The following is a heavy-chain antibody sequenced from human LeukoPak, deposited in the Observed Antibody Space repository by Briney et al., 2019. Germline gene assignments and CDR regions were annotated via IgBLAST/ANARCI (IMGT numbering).Heavy chain of an antibody. J-gene: IGHJ4*02. CDR3: ARDWGYCSSTSCHVFDY. D-gene: IGHD2-2*01. Sequence: GGSLRLSCAASGFTVSSNYMSWVRQAPGKGLEWGSVIYSGDNTDYADSVKGRFTISRDNSKNTLYLQMNSLRAEDTGVYYCARDWGYCSSTSCHVFDYWGQGTLVTVSS. CDR1: GFTVSSNY. CDR2: IYSGDNT. V-gene: IGHV3-53*01.